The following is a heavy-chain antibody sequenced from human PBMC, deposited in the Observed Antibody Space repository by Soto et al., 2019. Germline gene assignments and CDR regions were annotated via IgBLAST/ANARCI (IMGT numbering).Heavy chain of an antibody. CDR2: ISPYNGNT. CDR3: ARYCSGNACYSRHYYAMDV. CDR1: GYTFRNYI. D-gene: IGHD2-21*02. Sequence: QVQLVQSAGEVKKPGASAIVSCQASGYTFRNYIIAWLRQAPGQGLEWMGWISPYNGNTNYARQCPGRGPPTTDTSTSAAYLELRNLGSDHAATSDWARYCSGNACYSRHYYAMDVWGQGTTVSVSS. V-gene: IGHV1-18*01. J-gene: IGHJ6*02.